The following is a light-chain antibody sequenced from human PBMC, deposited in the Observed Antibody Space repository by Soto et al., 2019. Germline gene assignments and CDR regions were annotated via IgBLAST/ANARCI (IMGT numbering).Light chain of an antibody. Sequence: MLTQTPATVSSFPGDRVTLSCRASQYINTRLAWYQHRPGKAPRLLIYQTSSRDAGIPARFSASGSGTDFTLTISDVQPEDFAPYYCQQRHRYSRTFGQGTKVDIK. V-gene: IGKV3-11*01. CDR2: QTS. J-gene: IGKJ1*01. CDR1: QYINTR. CDR3: QQRHRYSRT.